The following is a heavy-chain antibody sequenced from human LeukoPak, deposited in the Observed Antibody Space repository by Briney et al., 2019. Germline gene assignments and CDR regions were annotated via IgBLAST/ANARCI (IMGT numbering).Heavy chain of an antibody. CDR2: INHSGST. CDR3: AACSGGSCYLDY. CDR1: GGSFSGYY. V-gene: IGHV4-34*01. J-gene: IGHJ4*02. D-gene: IGHD2-15*01. Sequence: SETLSLTCAVYGGSFSGYYWSWIRQPPGKGLEWIGEINHSGSTNYNPSLKSRVTISVDPSKNQFSLKLSSVTAADTAVYYCAACSGGSCYLDYWGQGTLVTVSS.